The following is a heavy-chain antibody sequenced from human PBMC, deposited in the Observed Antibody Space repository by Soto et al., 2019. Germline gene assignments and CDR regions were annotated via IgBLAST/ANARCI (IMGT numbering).Heavy chain of an antibody. CDR3: ATRITVFGLLIPPFDP. CDR2: INHTGGT. J-gene: IGHJ5*02. D-gene: IGHD3-3*01. CDR1: GGSVNGYY. V-gene: IGHV4-34*01. Sequence: LSLTCAVYGGSVNGYYWNWIRQPPGKGLKWIGEINHTGGTHYNPSLKSRVTMSVDTSKNQFSLRLSSVTAADTAIYYCATRITVFGLLIPPFDPWGKGTQGTVSS.